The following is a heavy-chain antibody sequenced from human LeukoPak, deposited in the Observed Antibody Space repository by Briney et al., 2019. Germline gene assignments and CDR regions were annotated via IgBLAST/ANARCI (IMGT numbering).Heavy chain of an antibody. CDR1: GFTFGDYA. CDR2: IRSKAYGGTT. CDR3: TRARVPGVVIPVDY. D-gene: IGHD3-3*01. Sequence: PGGSLRLSCTASGFTFGDYAMSWVRQAPGKGLEWVGFIRSKAYGGTTEYAVSVKGRFTISRDDSKSIAYLQMNSLKTEDTAVYYCTRARVPGVVIPVDYWGQGTLVTVSS. J-gene: IGHJ4*02. V-gene: IGHV3-49*04.